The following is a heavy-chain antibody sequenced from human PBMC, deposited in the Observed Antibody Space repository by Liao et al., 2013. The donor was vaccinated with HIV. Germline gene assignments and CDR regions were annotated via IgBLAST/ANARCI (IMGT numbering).Heavy chain of an antibody. V-gene: IGHV4-61*02. D-gene: IGHD3-3*01. CDR1: GGSINSPDYY. CDR2: IYASGST. Sequence: QVQLQESGPTVKPSQTLSLSCSVSGGSINSPDYYWSWIRQPAGKGLQWLGRIYASGSTHYNPSLRSRITLSIDTSKNQFSLNLKSVTAADAAVYYCVQSSIFGMIRDTFDVWGQGTMLTVSS. CDR3: VQSSIFGMIRDTFDV. J-gene: IGHJ3*01.